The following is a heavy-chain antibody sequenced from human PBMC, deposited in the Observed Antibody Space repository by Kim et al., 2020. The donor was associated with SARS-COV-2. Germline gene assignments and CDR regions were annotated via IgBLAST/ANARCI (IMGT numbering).Heavy chain of an antibody. CDR1: GFTFSSYA. CDR2: ISYDGSNK. CDR3: ARDIYYDSSGFAY. J-gene: IGHJ4*02. D-gene: IGHD3-22*01. V-gene: IGHV3-30*04. Sequence: GGSLRLSCVASGFTFSSYAMHWVRQAPGKGLEWVAVISYDGSNKYYADSVKGRFTISRDNSKNTLYLQMNSLRAEDTAVYYCARDIYYDSSGFAYWGQGT.